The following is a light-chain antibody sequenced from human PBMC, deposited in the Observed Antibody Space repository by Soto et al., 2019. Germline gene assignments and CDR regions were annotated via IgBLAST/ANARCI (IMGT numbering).Light chain of an antibody. CDR1: QSVSSNY. V-gene: IGKV3-20*01. CDR3: QQYGSSPWT. Sequence: EIVLTQSPGTLSLSPGERATQYCRASQSVSSNYLAWYQQKPGQAPRPLIYGASSRATGIPDRFSGSGAGTDFTLTISRLEPEDFAVYYCQQYGSSPWTFGQGTKVDIK. CDR2: GAS. J-gene: IGKJ1*01.